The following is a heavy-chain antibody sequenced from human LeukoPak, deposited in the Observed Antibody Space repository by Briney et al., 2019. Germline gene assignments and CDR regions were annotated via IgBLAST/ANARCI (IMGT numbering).Heavy chain of an antibody. CDR3: GRHGYYYYYGMDV. J-gene: IGHJ6*02. CDR1: GFTFSSSE. CDR2: ISSGGDFT. V-gene: IGHV3-48*03. Sequence: GGSLRLSCAASGFTFSSSEMNWVRQAPGKGLEWVSYISSGGDFTHHADSVKGRFTTSRDNAKNSLYLQMNSLKTEDTAVYYCGRHGYYYYYGMDVWGQGTTVTVSS.